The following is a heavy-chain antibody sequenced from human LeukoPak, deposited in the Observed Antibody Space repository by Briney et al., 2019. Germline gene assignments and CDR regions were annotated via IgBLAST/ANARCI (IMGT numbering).Heavy chain of an antibody. J-gene: IGHJ5*02. CDR1: VGSISSGDYY. D-gene: IGHD3-22*01. CDR2: MYYSGST. CDR3: ARPYYYDSRIDP. V-gene: IGHV4-30-4*01. Sequence: SETLSLTCTVSVGSISSGDYYWSWIRQPPGKGLEWIGYMYYSGSTYYNPSLKSRVTISVDTSKNQFSLKLSSVTAADTAVYYCARPYYYDSRIDPWGQGTLVTVSS.